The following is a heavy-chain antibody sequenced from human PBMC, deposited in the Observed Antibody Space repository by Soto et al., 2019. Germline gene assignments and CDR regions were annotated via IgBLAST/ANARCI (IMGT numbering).Heavy chain of an antibody. J-gene: IGHJ4*02. CDR1: GFTFSSYS. V-gene: IGHV3-48*01. Sequence: GSLRLSCAASGFTFSSYSMNWVRPAPGKGLEWVSYISSSSSTIYYADSVKGRFTISRDNAKNSLYLQMNSLRAEDTAVYYCARPTGEMETAFDYWGQGTLVTVSS. CDR2: ISSSSSTI. CDR3: ARPTGEMETAFDY. D-gene: IGHD7-27*01.